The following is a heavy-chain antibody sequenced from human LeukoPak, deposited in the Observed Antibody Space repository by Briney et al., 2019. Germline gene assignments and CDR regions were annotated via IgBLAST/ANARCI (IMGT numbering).Heavy chain of an antibody. CDR2: IKSKTDGGTT. J-gene: IGHJ6*02. CDR1: GFTFSSYA. V-gene: IGHV3-15*01. D-gene: IGHD3/OR15-3a*01. CDR3: TTVVTGLNYYYYYGMDV. Sequence: GGSLRLSCAASGFTFSSYAMSWVRQAPGKGLEWVGRIKSKTDGGTTDYAAPVKGRFTISRDDSKNTLYLQMNSLKTEDTAVYYCTTVVTGLNYYYYYGMDVWGQGTTVTVSS.